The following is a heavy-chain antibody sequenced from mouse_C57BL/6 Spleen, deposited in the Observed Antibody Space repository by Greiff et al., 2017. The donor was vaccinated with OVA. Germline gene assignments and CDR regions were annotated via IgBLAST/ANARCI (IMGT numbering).Heavy chain of an antibody. CDR2: IYPGAGDT. CDR1: GYAFSSSW. J-gene: IGHJ1*03. Sequence: QVQLKESGPELVKPGASVKISCKASGYAFSSSWMNWVKQRPGKGLEWIGRIYPGAGDTNYNGKFKGKATLTADKSSSTAYMQLSSLTSEDSAVYFCARYYGSSYGYFDVWGTGTTVTVSS. CDR3: ARYYGSSYGYFDV. V-gene: IGHV1-82*01. D-gene: IGHD1-1*01.